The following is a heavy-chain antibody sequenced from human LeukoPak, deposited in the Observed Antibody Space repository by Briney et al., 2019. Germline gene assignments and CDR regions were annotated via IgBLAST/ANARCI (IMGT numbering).Heavy chain of an antibody. D-gene: IGHD3-10*01. J-gene: IGHJ5*02. Sequence: GASVKVSCKASGYTFTSYGISWVRQAPGQGLEWMGWISAYNGNTNYAQKLQGRVTMTTDTSTSTAYMELRSLRSDDTAVYYCARGGTMVRGPLQWGWFDPWGQGTLVTVSS. CDR1: GYTFTSYG. CDR2: ISAYNGNT. CDR3: ARGGTMVRGPLQWGWFDP. V-gene: IGHV1-18*01.